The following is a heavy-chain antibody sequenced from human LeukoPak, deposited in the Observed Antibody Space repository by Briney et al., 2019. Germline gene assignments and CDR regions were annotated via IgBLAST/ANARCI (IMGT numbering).Heavy chain of an antibody. V-gene: IGHV3-48*04. J-gene: IGHJ4*02. CDR1: GFTFSDYS. CDR3: ARDHRDWGVFDY. D-gene: IGHD7-27*01. CDR2: ITPRGATI. Sequence: GGSLRLSCAASGFTFSDYSMNWVRRAPGKGLEWISYITPRGATIYYADSVKGRFTISRDDAKNSVFLQMDSLTVEDTAVYYCARDHRDWGVFDYWGQGTLVTVSS.